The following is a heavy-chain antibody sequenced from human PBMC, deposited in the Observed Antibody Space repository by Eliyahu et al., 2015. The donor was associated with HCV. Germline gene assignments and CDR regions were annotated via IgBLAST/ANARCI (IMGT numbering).Heavy chain of an antibody. CDR3: AKAFESRYYYYGMDV. V-gene: IGHV3-9*01. CDR2: ISWNSGSI. J-gene: IGHJ6*02. CDR1: GFXFDDYA. Sequence: EVQXVESGGGLVQPGRSLRLSXAASGFXFDDYAMXWVRQAPGKGLGGVSGISWNSGSIGYADSVKGRFTISRDNAKNSLYLQMNSLRAEDTALYYCAKAFESRYYYYGMDVWGQGTTVTVSS.